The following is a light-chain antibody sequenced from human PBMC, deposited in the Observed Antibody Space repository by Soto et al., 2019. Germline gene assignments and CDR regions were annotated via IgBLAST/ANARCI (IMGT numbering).Light chain of an antibody. CDR2: AVS. CDR1: SSDVGGYNH. V-gene: IGLV2-14*01. CDR3: CSYTSLSTVV. Sequence: QSALTQPASVSGSPGQSITISCTGTSSDVGGYNHVSWYQHSPGKAPKLILFAVSDRPSGVSHRFSGSKSGNTASLNISGLQAEDESAYYCCSYTSLSTVVFGGGTKLTVL. J-gene: IGLJ2*01.